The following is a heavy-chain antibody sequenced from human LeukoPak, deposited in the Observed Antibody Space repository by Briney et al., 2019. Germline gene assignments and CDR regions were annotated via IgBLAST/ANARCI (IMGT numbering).Heavy chain of an antibody. J-gene: IGHJ4*02. CDR3: ARNPAGIGDY. CDR2: ISCDSKII. Sequence: GGTLRLSCAASGFTFTTYNMNWVRQAPGKGLEWVSFISCDSKIIYYADSVKGRFTVSRDNAKNSLYLQMNSLTDEDTAVYYCARNPAGIGDYWGQGTLVT. V-gene: IGHV3-48*02. D-gene: IGHD1-26*01. CDR1: GFTFTTYN.